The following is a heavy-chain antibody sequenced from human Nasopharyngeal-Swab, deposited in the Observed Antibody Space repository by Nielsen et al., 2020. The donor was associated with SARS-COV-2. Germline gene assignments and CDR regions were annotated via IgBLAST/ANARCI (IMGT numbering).Heavy chain of an antibody. J-gene: IGHJ6*02. D-gene: IGHD6-19*01. V-gene: IGHV3-23*01. CDR1: GFTFSSYA. CDR2: ISGSGGST. CDR3: AKDDRRYQWLVDYYYGMDV. Sequence: GESLKISCAASGFTFSSYAMSWVRQAPGKGLEWVSAISGSGGSTYYAAAGKGRFTISRDNSKTTMYLQMNSLRAEDTAVYYCAKDDRRYQWLVDYYYGMDVWGQGTTVTVSS.